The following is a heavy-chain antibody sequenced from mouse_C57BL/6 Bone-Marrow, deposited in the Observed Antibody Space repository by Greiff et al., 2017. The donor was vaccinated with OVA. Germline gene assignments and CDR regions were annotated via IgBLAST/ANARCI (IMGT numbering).Heavy chain of an antibody. CDR2: IDPETGGT. CDR1: GYTFTDYE. CDR3: TRGYSNYYAVDY. V-gene: IGHV1-15*01. J-gene: IGHJ4*01. D-gene: IGHD2-5*01. Sequence: VQLQQSGAELVRPGASVTLSCKASGYTFTDYEMHWVKQTPVHGLEWIGAIDPETGGTVYNQKFKGKAILTADKSSSTAYMELRSLTSEDSAVYYCTRGYSNYYAVDYWGQGTSVTVSS.